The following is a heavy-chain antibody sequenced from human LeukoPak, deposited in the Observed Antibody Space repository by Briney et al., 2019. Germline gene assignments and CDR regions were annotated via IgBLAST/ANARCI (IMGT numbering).Heavy chain of an antibody. CDR3: ARGKYSESPPGQRFLEWTTYCYYYYMDV. CDR1: GGSISSYY. D-gene: IGHD3-3*01. Sequence: PSETLSLTCTVSGGSISSYYWSWIRQPPGKGLEWIGYIYYSGSTNYNPSLKSRVTISVDTSKNQFSLKLSSVTAADTAVYYCARGKYSESPPGQRFLEWTTYCYYYYMDVWGKGTTVTVSS. J-gene: IGHJ6*03. V-gene: IGHV4-59*01. CDR2: IYYSGST.